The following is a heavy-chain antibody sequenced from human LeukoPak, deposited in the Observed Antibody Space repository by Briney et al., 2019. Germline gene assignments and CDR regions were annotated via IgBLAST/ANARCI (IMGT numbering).Heavy chain of an antibody. CDR3: ARDLLYPLRSGYSGGPYYYGMDV. Sequence: GGSLRLSCAASGFTVSSNYMSWVRQAPGKGLEWVSVIYSGGSTYYADSVKGRFTISRDNSKNTLYLQMNSLRAEDTAVYYCARDLLYPLRSGYSGGPYYYGMDVWGQGTTVTVSS. CDR2: IYSGGST. CDR1: GFTVSSNY. J-gene: IGHJ6*02. D-gene: IGHD3-3*01. V-gene: IGHV3-66*01.